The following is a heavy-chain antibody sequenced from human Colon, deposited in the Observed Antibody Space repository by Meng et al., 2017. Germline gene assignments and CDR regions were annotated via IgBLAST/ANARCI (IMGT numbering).Heavy chain of an antibody. V-gene: IGHV3-66*02. CDR1: GFTVSSNY. Sequence: GESLKISCAASGFTVSSNYMSWVRQAPGKGLEWVSVIYSGGSTYYADSVKGRVIISRDNYKNTMYLQMNSLRAEDTAVYYCERLAWELTALFDYWGQGTLVTVSS. J-gene: IGHJ4*02. CDR2: IYSGGST. CDR3: ERLAWELTALFDY. D-gene: IGHD1-26*01.